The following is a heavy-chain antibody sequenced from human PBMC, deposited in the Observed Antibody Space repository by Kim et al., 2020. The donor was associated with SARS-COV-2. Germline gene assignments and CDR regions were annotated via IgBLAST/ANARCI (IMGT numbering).Heavy chain of an antibody. Sequence: GGSLRLSCAASGFIFDDYAMHWVRQAPGKGLEWVSLISAEGACTYYADSVKGRFTFSRDNGKNSLYLQMNGLIPEDTAFYYCAKGGLPQDSSHYLYVWA. J-gene: IGHJ6*03. CDR3: AKGGLPQDSSHYLYV. CDR2: ISAEGACT. D-gene: IGHD2-15*01. CDR1: GFIFDDYA. V-gene: IGHV3-43*02.